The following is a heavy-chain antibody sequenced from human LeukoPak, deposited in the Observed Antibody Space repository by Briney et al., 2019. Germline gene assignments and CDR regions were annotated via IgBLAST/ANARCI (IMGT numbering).Heavy chain of an antibody. CDR2: INPNSGGT. D-gene: IGHD3-10*01. CDR3: ARSGGVVRGVITS. Sequence: ASVKVSCKASGYTFTGYYMHWVRQAPGQGLEWMGWINPNSGGTNYAQKFQGRVTMTRDTSISTAYMEQSRLRSDDTAVYYCARSGGVVRGVITSWGQGTLVTVSS. J-gene: IGHJ4*02. V-gene: IGHV1-2*02. CDR1: GYTFTGYY.